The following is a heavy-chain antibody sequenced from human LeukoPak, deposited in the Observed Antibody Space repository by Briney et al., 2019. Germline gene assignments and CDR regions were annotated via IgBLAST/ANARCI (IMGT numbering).Heavy chain of an antibody. Sequence: SETLSLTCAVSGYSITSVYWWGWIRQTPGRGLEWIGSLHHSGSTSYNPSLKSRVTISVDTSKNQFSLRLSSVTAADTAVYYCARVGGSDSTGHYSVDYWGQGTLVTVSS. V-gene: IGHV4-38-2*01. CDR1: GYSITSVYW. D-gene: IGHD3-22*01. CDR3: ARVGGSDSTGHYSVDY. CDR2: LHHSGST. J-gene: IGHJ4*02.